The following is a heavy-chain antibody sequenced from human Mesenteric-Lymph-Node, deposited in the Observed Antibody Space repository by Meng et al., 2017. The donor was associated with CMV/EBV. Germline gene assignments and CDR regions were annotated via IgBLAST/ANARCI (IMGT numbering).Heavy chain of an antibody. CDR1: GGSFSGYY. Sequence: QLQRWGAGLLTPSEPLSLTCAVYGGSFSGYYWNWIRQPPGKGLEWIGEIHHSGSTNYNPSLKSRVTISVDTSKNQFSLKVTSVTAADTAVYYCVPGVGSGSSNWFDPWGQGTLVTVSS. CDR3: VPGVGSGSSNWFDP. J-gene: IGHJ5*02. D-gene: IGHD3-10*01. V-gene: IGHV4-34*01. CDR2: IHHSGST.